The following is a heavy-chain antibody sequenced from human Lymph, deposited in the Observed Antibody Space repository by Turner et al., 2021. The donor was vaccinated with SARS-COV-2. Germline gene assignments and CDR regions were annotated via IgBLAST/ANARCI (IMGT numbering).Heavy chain of an antibody. CDR3: ARGLLPYCYYGMDV. CDR2: ISSSSTYT. CDR1: AFTFRDYY. Sequence: VQLVVSGAVLVQPGGSLRLSCAASAFTFRDYYKSWIRQAPGKGLELVSDISSSSTYTNYAYSGKGRFTISRDNAKNSMYVQMNSLRAEDTAVYYCARGLLPYCYYGMDVWGQGTTVTVSS. D-gene: IGHD3-22*01. J-gene: IGHJ6*02. V-gene: IGHV3-11*06.